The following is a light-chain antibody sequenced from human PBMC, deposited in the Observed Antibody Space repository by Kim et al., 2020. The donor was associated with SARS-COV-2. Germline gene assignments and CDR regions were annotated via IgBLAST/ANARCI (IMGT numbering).Light chain of an antibody. CDR1: QSVVCGDGGAG. CDR2: KVS. CDR3: MQGIHPIT. J-gene: IGKJ5*01. Sequence: PASSCGRCRQSVVCGDGGAGVSWVQERAGQCAGRVSYKVSGGGCGGPDRFSGSGSGTDFTLKISRVEAEDVGVYYCMQGIHPITFGQGTRLEIK. V-gene: IGKV2-30*01.